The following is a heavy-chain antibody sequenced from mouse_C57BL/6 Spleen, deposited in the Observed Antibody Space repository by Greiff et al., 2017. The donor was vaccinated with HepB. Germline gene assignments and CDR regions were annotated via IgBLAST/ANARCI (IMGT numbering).Heavy chain of an antibody. CDR1: GYTFTSYW. J-gene: IGHJ3*01. CDR3: ARSCGYCSSGFAY. V-gene: IGHV1-7*01. Sequence: VQLQQSGADLATPGASVKLSCKASGYTFTSYWMHWVTQRPGQGLEWIGYINPSSGSTKYNQKFKDKATLTADKSSSKAYMQLSSLTYEDSAVYYCARSCGYCSSGFAYWGQGTLVTVSA. D-gene: IGHD1-1*01. CDR2: INPSSGST.